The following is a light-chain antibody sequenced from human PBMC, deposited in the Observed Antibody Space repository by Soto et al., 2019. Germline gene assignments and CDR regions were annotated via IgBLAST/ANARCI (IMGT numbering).Light chain of an antibody. V-gene: IGLV2-23*01. Sequence: QSVLTQPASVSGSPGQSITISCTGTSSDVGSYKFVSWYQQHPGKAPKLMIYEGSKRPSRVSNRFSGSKSGNTASLTISGLQAEDEADYYCCSYAGSSTLVFGGGTKLTVL. CDR2: EGS. J-gene: IGLJ2*01. CDR1: SSDVGSYKF. CDR3: CSYAGSSTLV.